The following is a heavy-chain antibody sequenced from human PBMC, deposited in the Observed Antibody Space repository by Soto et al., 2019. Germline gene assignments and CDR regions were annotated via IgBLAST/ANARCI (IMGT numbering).Heavy chain of an antibody. V-gene: IGHV3-30-3*01. J-gene: IGHJ6*02. CDR3: AREDDYYYYYGMDV. Sequence: GGSLRLSCAASGFTFSSYAMHWVRQAPGKGLEWVAVISYDGSNKYYADSVKGRFTISRDNSRNTLYLQMNSLRAEDTAVYYCAREDDYYYYYGMDVWGQGTTVTVSS. CDR1: GFTFSSYA. CDR2: ISYDGSNK.